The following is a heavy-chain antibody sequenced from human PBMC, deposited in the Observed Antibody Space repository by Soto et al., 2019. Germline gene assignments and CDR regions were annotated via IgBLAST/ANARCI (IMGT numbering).Heavy chain of an antibody. D-gene: IGHD3-22*01. CDR1: GGTFSSYA. CDR2: IIPFFGTA. CDR3: ARITVEDYYDSSGYVAEYFQY. Sequence: SVKVSCKASGGTFSSYAISWVRQAPGQGLEWMGGIIPFFGTANYAQKFQGRVTITADESTSTAYMELSSLRSEDTAVYYCARITVEDYYDSSGYVAEYFQYWGQGTLVTVSS. V-gene: IGHV1-69*13. J-gene: IGHJ1*01.